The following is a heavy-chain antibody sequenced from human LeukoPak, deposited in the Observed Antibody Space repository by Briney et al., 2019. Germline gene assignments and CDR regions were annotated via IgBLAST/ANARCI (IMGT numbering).Heavy chain of an antibody. Sequence: ALVKVSCKASGYTFTSYDINWVRQATGEGLEGMGWMNPNSGNTGYAQKFQGRVTMTRNSSISTAYMELSSLRSEDTAVYYCARGGRGRIGYSTDLGYWGQGTLVTVSS. CDR2: MNPNSGNT. V-gene: IGHV1-8*01. D-gene: IGHD4-11*01. J-gene: IGHJ4*02. CDR1: GYTFTSYD. CDR3: ARGGRGRIGYSTDLGY.